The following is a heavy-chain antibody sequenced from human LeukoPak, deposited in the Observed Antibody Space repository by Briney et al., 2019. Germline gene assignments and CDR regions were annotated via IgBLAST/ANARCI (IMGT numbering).Heavy chain of an antibody. Sequence: PGGSLRLSCAASGFTVSSNYMSWVRQAPGKGLEWVSVIYSGGSTYYADSVEGRFTISRDNSKNTLYLQMNSLRAEDTAVYYCAKEGYCSGGSCYSPYYFDYWGQGTLVTVSS. D-gene: IGHD2-15*01. V-gene: IGHV3-53*05. CDR3: AKEGYCSGGSCYSPYYFDY. CDR1: GFTVSSNY. J-gene: IGHJ4*02. CDR2: IYSGGST.